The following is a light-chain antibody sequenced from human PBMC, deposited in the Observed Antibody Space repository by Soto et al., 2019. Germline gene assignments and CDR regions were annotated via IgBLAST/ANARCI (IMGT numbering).Light chain of an antibody. Sequence: QMTQSPSSLSASVGEKIIITCRASRDVGSDVSWYQQKPGQAPKLLIYAASNLYTGVPSRFSGSRSGTEFTLTISSLQPEDVATYYCQQYNSAPQTFGQGTRLEI. J-gene: IGKJ5*01. V-gene: IGKV1-17*01. CDR3: QQYNSAPQT. CDR1: RDVGSD. CDR2: AAS.